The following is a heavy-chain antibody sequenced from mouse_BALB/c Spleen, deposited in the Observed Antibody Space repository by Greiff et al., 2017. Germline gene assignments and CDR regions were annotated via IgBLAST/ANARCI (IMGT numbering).Heavy chain of an antibody. CDR1: GDSITSGY. J-gene: IGHJ3*01. CDR2: ISYSGST. D-gene: IGHD2-4*01. CDR3: ARRGITTFTY. V-gene: IGHV3-8*02. Sequence: VQLQQSGPSLVKPSQTLSLTCSVTGDSITSGYWNWIRKFPGNKLEYMGYISYSGSTDYNPSLKSRISITRDTSKKQYYLQLNSVTTEDTATYYCARRGITTFTYWGQGTLVTVSA.